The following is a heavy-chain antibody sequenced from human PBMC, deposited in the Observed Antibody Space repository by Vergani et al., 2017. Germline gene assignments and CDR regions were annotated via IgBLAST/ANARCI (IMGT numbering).Heavy chain of an antibody. J-gene: IGHJ4*02. CDR3: ARAPVSYCSGGSCYESDY. CDR2: IYTSGST. Sequence: QVQLQESGPGLVKPSQTLSLTCTVPGGSLSSGSYYWSWIRQPAGKGLEWIGRIYTSGSTNYNPSLKSRVTISVDTSKNQFSLKLSTVTAADTAVYYCARAPVSYCSGGSCYESDYWGQGTLVTVSS. D-gene: IGHD2-15*01. V-gene: IGHV4-61*02. CDR1: GGSLSSGSYY.